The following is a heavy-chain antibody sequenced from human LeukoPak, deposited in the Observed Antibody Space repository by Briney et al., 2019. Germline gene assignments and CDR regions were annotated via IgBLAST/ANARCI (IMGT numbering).Heavy chain of an antibody. V-gene: IGHV3-21*01. CDR3: ARDTIVVPAAIVPFDY. CDR1: GFTFSSYS. J-gene: IGHJ4*02. CDR2: ISSSSTYI. Sequence: GGSLRLSCAASGFTFSSYSMNWVRQAPGKGLEWVSSISSSSTYIYYADSVKGRFTISRDNAKNSLYLQMNSLRAEDTAVYYCARDTIVVPAAIVPFDYWGQGTLVTVSS. D-gene: IGHD2-2*01.